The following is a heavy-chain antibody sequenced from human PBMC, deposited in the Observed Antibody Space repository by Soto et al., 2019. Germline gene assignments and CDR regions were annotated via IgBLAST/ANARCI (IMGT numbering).Heavy chain of an antibody. Sequence: PGGSLRLSCAASGFTVSNNYMTWVRQAPGKGLEWVSVMYSGGTATSYADSVKGRFTVSRDNSKNTVSLQLDSLKADDTAVYYCARGVPMGAIGRFYFDSWGQGTLVTAPQ. V-gene: IGHV3-53*01. CDR1: GFTVSNNY. D-gene: IGHD1-26*01. J-gene: IGHJ4*02. CDR3: ARGVPMGAIGRFYFDS. CDR2: MYSGGTAT.